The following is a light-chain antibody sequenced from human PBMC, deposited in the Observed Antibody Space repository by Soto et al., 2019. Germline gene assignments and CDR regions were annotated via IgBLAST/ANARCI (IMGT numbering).Light chain of an antibody. Sequence: EIVLTQSPGTLSLSRGERVTLSCRASQSVSSSYLAWYQQKPGQAPRLLIYDASSRATGIPDRFSGSGSGTDFTLTISRLESEDFAVYYCQQYGGSPWTFGQGTKVDIK. CDR3: QQYGGSPWT. V-gene: IGKV3-20*01. CDR1: QSVSSSY. J-gene: IGKJ1*01. CDR2: DAS.